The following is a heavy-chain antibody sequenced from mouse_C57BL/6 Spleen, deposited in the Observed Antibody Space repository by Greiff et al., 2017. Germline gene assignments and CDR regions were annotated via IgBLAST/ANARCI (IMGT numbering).Heavy chain of an antibody. CDR3: ARSYGSSPYYFDY. Sequence: VQLQQSGPVLVKPGASVKMSCKASGYTFTDYYMNWVKQSHGKSLEWIGVINPYNGGTSYNQKFKGKATLTVDKSSSTAYMELNSLTSEDSAVYYCARSYGSSPYYFDYWGQGTTLTVSS. D-gene: IGHD1-1*01. J-gene: IGHJ2*01. V-gene: IGHV1-19*01. CDR2: INPYNGGT. CDR1: GYTFTDYY.